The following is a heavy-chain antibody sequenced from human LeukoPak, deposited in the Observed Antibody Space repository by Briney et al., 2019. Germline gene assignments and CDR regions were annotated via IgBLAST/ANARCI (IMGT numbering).Heavy chain of an antibody. CDR3: ITTTFNDAFDI. J-gene: IGHJ3*02. Sequence: GGSLRLSCEASGFNFSNAWMSWVRQAPGKGLEGVGRIKSKTGGGTTDYAAPVKGRFTISRDDSKNTLYLQMNSLKTEDTAVYYCITTTFNDAFDIWGQGTMVTVSS. CDR1: GFNFSNAW. V-gene: IGHV3-15*01. D-gene: IGHD2/OR15-2a*01. CDR2: IKSKTGGGTT.